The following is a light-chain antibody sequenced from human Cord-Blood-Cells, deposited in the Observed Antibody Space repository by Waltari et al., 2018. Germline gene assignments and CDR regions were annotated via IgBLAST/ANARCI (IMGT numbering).Light chain of an antibody. J-gene: IGKJ5*01. CDR2: DAS. Sequence: EIVLTQSPATLSLSPGERATLSCRARQSVSSYLAWYQQKPGKAPRLLIYDASNRATGIPARFSGSGSGTDFTLTISSLEPEDFAVYYCQQRSNWPPEITFGQGTRLEIK. CDR3: QQRSNWPPEIT. V-gene: IGKV3-11*01. CDR1: QSVSSY.